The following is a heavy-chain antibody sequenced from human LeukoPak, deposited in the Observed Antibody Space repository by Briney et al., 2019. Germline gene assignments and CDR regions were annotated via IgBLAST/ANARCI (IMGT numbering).Heavy chain of an antibody. D-gene: IGHD1-26*01. J-gene: IGHJ4*02. CDR3: AREVGGTSHGEFDY. CDR2: INHSGST. V-gene: IGHV4-34*01. CDR1: GGSFSGYY. Sequence: SETLSLTCAVYGGSFSGYYWSWIRQPPGKGLEWIGEINHSGSTNYNPSLKSRVTISVDTSKNQFSLKLSSVTAADTAMYYCAREVGGTSHGEFDYWGQGTLVTVSS.